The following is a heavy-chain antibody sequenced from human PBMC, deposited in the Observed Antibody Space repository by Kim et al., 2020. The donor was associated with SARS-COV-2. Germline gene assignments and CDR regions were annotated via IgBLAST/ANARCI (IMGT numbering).Heavy chain of an antibody. V-gene: IGHV1-69*04. CDR3: ARDLGGRSATYYNWFDP. D-gene: IGHD3-16*01. J-gene: IGHJ5*02. CDR1: GGTFSSYT. Sequence: SVKVSCKASGGTFSSYTISWVRQAPGQGLEWMGRIIPILGIANYAQKFQGRVTITADKSTSTAYMELSSLRSEDTAVYYCARDLGGRSATYYNWFDPWGQGTLVTVSS. CDR2: IIPILGIA.